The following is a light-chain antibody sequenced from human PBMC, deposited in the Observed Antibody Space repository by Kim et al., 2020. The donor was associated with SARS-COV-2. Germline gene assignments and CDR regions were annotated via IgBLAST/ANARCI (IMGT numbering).Light chain of an antibody. CDR3: QQSYGAPS. Sequence: GDRVTITRRASQTIGSYLNWYQQKPGKAPKLLIYAASSIESGVPSRFSGSGSGTDFTLIISSLQPEDFATYYCQQSYGAPSFGGGTKVDIK. CDR2: AAS. CDR1: QTIGSY. V-gene: IGKV1-39*01. J-gene: IGKJ4*01.